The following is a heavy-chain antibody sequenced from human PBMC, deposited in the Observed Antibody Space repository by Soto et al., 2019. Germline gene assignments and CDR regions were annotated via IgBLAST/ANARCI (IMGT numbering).Heavy chain of an antibody. CDR3: AGASTWHPRAFDT. Sequence: SETLSLTCTVSVGSISSGGYSWTWIRQHPGKGLEWIGYIYYSGSTYYKPSLKSRVTISVDTSKNQLSLKLSSVTAADTAVYYCAGASTWHPRAFDTWGQGTTVTVSS. CDR1: VGSISSGGYS. D-gene: IGHD5-12*01. CDR2: IYYSGST. J-gene: IGHJ3*02. V-gene: IGHV4-31*03.